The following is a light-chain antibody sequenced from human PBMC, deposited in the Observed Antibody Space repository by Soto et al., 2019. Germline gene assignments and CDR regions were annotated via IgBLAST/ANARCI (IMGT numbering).Light chain of an antibody. Sequence: QAVVTQPPSASGTPGQRVTISCSGSSSNIGSNTINWYQQLPGTAPKVLIFSNSNRPSGVPGRFSGSKSGTSASLAISGLQSEDEADYYCAGWDDTLNGWVFGGGTKLTVL. CDR1: SSNIGSNT. J-gene: IGLJ3*02. CDR3: AGWDDTLNGWV. V-gene: IGLV1-44*01. CDR2: SNS.